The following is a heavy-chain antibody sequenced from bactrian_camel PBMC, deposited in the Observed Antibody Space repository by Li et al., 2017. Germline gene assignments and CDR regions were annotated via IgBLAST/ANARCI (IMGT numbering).Heavy chain of an antibody. Sequence: QVQLVESGGGSVEVGGSLTLSCVASRYTDSHYCMGWFRQAPGKEREGVAWIDSADNTLYANSVKGRFTISRDSAKNTLYLQMNSLKPEDTAVYYCAADVFGALMDCAYNYWGQGTQVTVS. CDR3: AADVFGALMDCAYNY. CDR2: IDSADNT. CDR1: RYTDSHYC. J-gene: IGHJ4*01. V-gene: IGHV3S53*01.